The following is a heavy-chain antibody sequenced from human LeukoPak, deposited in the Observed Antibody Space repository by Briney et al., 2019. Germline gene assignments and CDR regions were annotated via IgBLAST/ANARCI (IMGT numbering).Heavy chain of an antibody. Sequence: ASVKVSCKASGYTFTGYYMHWVRQAPGHGLEWMGRINPNSGGTNYAQKFQGRVTMTRDTPISTPYMQLSRLRSDDTAVYYCARGVRASGSSAVLFDYWGQGTLVTVSS. D-gene: IGHD6-6*01. CDR2: INPNSGGT. CDR3: ARGVRASGSSAVLFDY. CDR1: GYTFTGYY. J-gene: IGHJ4*02. V-gene: IGHV1-2*06.